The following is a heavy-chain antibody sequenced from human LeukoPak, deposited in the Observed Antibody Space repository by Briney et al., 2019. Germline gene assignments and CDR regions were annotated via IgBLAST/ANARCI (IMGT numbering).Heavy chain of an antibody. J-gene: IGHJ4*02. Sequence: ASVKISCKASGYTFTSYDINWVRQATGQGLEWMGWMNPNSGNTGYAQKFQGRVTITRNTSISTAYMELSSLRSEDTAVYYCAREEGVGATRWFDYWGQGTLVTVSS. CDR1: GYTFTSYD. CDR2: MNPNSGNT. D-gene: IGHD1-26*01. CDR3: AREEGVGATRWFDY. V-gene: IGHV1-8*03.